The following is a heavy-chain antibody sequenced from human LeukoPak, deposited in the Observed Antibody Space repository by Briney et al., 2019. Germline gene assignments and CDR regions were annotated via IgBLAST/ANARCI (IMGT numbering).Heavy chain of an antibody. CDR2: INPAGSET. J-gene: IGHJ4*02. V-gene: IGHV3-7*01. D-gene: IGHD2-15*01. Sequence: GGSLRLSCAASGFSFSAYWMTWGRHAPGTRREWVANINPAGSETYYVDPVKGRVSISRDNAKNLVYLQMNSLRAEDTAVYHCARFGYVAAVDVWGQGTPVTVSS. CDR3: ARFGYVAAVDV. CDR1: GFSFSAYW.